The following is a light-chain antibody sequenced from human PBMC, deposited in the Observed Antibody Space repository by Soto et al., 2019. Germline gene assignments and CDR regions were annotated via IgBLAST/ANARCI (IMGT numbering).Light chain of an antibody. Sequence: QSVLTQPASVSGSPGQSITISCTGTSSDVGSYNLVSWYQQHPGKAPKLMIYEVSKRPSGVSNRFSGSKSGNTASLTISWLQAEDEADYYGCSYAVTSTYVFGTGTKVTVL. CDR2: EVS. CDR3: CSYAVTSTYV. J-gene: IGLJ1*01. CDR1: SSDVGSYNL. V-gene: IGLV2-23*02.